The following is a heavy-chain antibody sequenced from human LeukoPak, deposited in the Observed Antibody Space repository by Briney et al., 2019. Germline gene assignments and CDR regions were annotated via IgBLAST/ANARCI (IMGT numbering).Heavy chain of an antibody. Sequence: SETLSLTCAVYGGSFSGYYWSWIRQPPGKGLEWIGEINHSGSTNYNPSLKSRVTISVDTSKNQFSLKLSSVTAADTAVYYCAGGPDHNWNDDSAFDYWGQGTLVTVSS. CDR2: INHSGST. V-gene: IGHV4-34*01. CDR3: AGGPDHNWNDDSAFDY. CDR1: GGSFSGYY. J-gene: IGHJ4*02. D-gene: IGHD1-20*01.